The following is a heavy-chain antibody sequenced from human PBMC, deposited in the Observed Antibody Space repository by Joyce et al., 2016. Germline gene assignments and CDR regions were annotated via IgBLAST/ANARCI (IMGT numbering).Heavy chain of an antibody. CDR3: AKILTATYSSGWFLDY. CDR1: GLTLSNYG. V-gene: IGHV3-30*18. Sequence: QVQQVESGGGVVQPGRSLSLSCAAFGLTLSNYGVQWVRPAPGKGLGWVAVISYDGIYKYYADSVKGRFTISRDNSKNTVFLEMNSLRTEDTAVYYCAKILTATYSSGWFLDYWGQGTLVTVSS. J-gene: IGHJ4*02. D-gene: IGHD6-25*01. CDR2: ISYDGIYK.